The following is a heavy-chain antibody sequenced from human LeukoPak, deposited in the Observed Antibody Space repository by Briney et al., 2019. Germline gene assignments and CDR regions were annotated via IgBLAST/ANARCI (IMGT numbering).Heavy chain of an antibody. CDR2: IYLDDDK. V-gene: IGHV2-5*02. Sequence: SGPTLVKPTQTLTLTCTFSGFSLSTSGVGVGWIRQPPGKALEWLALIYLDDDKCYNPSLKSKLTITKDTAKNQLVLQMTNMAPVDTATYYCAHSYDYVWGSYRYTPCFDYWGQGTLVTVSS. J-gene: IGHJ4*02. CDR1: GFSLSTSGVG. D-gene: IGHD3-16*02. CDR3: AHSYDYVWGSYRYTPCFDY.